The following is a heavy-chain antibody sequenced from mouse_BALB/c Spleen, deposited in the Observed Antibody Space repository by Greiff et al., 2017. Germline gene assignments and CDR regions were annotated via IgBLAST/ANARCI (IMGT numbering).Heavy chain of an antibody. V-gene: IGHV5-6-4*01. CDR3: TRGGGYGHDVRRYYFGY. CDR1: GFTFSSYT. CDR2: ISSGGSYT. J-gene: IGHJ2*01. D-gene: IGHD2-2*01. Sequence: EVQGVESGGGLVKPGGSLKLSCAASGFTFSSYTMSWVRQTPEKRLEWVATISSGGSYTYYPDSVKGRFTISRDNAKNTLYLQMSSLKSEDTAMYYYTRGGGYGHDVRRYYFGYWGQGTTLTVSS.